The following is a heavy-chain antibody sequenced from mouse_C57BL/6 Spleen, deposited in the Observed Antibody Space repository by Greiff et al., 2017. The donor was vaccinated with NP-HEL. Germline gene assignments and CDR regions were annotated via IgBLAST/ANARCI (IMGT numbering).Heavy chain of an antibody. CDR2: INPSTGGT. CDR1: GYSFTGYY. D-gene: IGHD2-3*01. V-gene: IGHV1-42*01. Sequence: VQLQQSGPELVKPGASVNISCKASGYSFTGYYMNWVKQSPEKSLEWIGEINPSTGGTTYNQKFKAKATLTVDKSSSTAYMQLKSLTSEDSAVYYCARYRLLRGDCLDYWGQGTTLTVSS. CDR3: ARYRLLRGDCLDY. J-gene: IGHJ2*01.